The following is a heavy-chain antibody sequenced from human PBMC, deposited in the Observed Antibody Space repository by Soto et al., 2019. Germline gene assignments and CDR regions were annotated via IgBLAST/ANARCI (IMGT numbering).Heavy chain of an antibody. J-gene: IGHJ5*02. D-gene: IGHD2-8*02. CDR2: IYPGDSDT. V-gene: IGHV5-51*01. CDR1: GYSFTSYW. Sequence: GESLKISCTGVGYSFTSYWIGWVRQMPGKGLEWMGIIYPGDSDTRYSPSFQGQVTISADKSISTVYLQWSSLKASDTAMYYCARGYCTANICDPWFDPWGQGTLVTVSS. CDR3: ARGYCTANICDPWFDP.